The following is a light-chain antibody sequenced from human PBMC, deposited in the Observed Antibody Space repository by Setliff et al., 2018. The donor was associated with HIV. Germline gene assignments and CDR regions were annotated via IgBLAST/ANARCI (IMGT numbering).Light chain of an antibody. Sequence: QSVLTQPASVSGSPGQSITISCTGTSSDVGGFNYVSWYQHHPGKAPKLMIYEVSNRPSGVSNRFSGSKSGNTASLTISGLQAEDEADYYCTSYSSRSTPYVFGTGTKATVL. CDR3: TSYSSRSTPYV. CDR2: EVS. V-gene: IGLV2-14*01. CDR1: SSDVGGFNY. J-gene: IGLJ1*01.